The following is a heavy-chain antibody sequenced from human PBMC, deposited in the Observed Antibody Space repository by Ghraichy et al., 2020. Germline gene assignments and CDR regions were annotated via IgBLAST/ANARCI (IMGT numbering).Heavy chain of an antibody. CDR1: GGSISSGGYY. CDR2: IYYSGST. J-gene: IGHJ4*02. D-gene: IGHD4-11*01. CDR3: ARARAISNYGERGYFDY. V-gene: IGHV4-31*03. Sequence: SETLSLTCTVSGGSISSGGYYWSWIRQHPGKGLEWIGYIYYSGSTYYNPSLKSRVTISVDTSKNQYSLKLSSVTAADTAVYYCARARAISNYGERGYFDYWGQGTLVTVSS.